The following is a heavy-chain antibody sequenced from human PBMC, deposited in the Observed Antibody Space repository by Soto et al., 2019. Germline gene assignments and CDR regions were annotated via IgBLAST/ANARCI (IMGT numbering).Heavy chain of an antibody. CDR3: ARGRGLGY. J-gene: IGHJ4*02. V-gene: IGHV4-61*01. Sequence: SETLSLTCTVSGGSVSSGSHYLICIRQRPWKGLELIGYIYDSGSTNYNPSLKSRVTISVDTSKNQYSLKLSSVTAADTAVYYCARGRGLGYWGQGTLVTVSS. CDR1: GGSVSSGSHY. CDR2: IYDSGST. D-gene: IGHD3-16*01.